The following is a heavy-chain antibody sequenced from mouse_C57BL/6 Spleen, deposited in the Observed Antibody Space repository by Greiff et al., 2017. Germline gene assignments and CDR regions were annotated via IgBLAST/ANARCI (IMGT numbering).Heavy chain of an antibody. CDR3: ARPGTGTFDY. CDR1: GFTFSSYG. Sequence: EVHLVESGGDLVKPGGSLKLSCAASGFTFSSYGMSWVRQTPDKRLEWVATISSGGSYTYYPDSVKGRFTTSRDNAKNTLYLQMSSLKSEDTAMYYCARPGTGTFDYWGQGTTLTVSS. V-gene: IGHV5-6*01. D-gene: IGHD4-1*01. J-gene: IGHJ2*01. CDR2: ISSGGSYT.